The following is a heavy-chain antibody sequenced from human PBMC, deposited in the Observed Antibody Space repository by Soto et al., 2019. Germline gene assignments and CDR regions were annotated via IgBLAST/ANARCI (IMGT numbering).Heavy chain of an antibody. CDR1: GFSLTTSGVG. CDR2: IYWNDDK. D-gene: IGHD1-7*01. Sequence: QITLKESGPTLVNPTQALTLTCTFSGFSLTTSGVGVGWIRQPPGKALEALALIYWNDDKWYSPSLKTRPTITKDTSKNQVILTITNMDPVDTATYYCAHSGENYEPNNRFDPWGQGTLVTVSS. V-gene: IGHV2-5*01. CDR3: AHSGENYEPNNRFDP. J-gene: IGHJ5*02.